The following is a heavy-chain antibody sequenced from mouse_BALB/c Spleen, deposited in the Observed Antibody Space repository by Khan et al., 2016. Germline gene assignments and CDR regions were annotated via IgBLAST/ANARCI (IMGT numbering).Heavy chain of an antibody. V-gene: IGHV9-3-1*01. CDR3: ASDHYAMDY. CDR2: INTYTGEP. CDR1: GYTFTNYG. Sequence: QIQLVQSGPELKKPGETVKISCKASGYTFTNYGMNWVKQAPGKGLKWMGWINTYTGEPTYADDFKGRFAFSLETSASTAYLQINNLKNEDTATYVCASDHYAMDYWGQGTSVTVSS. J-gene: IGHJ4*01.